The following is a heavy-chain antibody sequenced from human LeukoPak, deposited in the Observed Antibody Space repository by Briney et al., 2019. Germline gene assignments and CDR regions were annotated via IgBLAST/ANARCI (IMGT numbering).Heavy chain of an antibody. D-gene: IGHD5-24*01. Sequence: GGSLRLSCAASGFTFSSYGMHWVRQAPGKGLEWVAVISYDGSNKYYADSVKGRFTISRDNSKNTLYLQMNSLRAEDTAVYYCAKDRSVEMATNCFDYWGQGTLVTVSS. CDR1: GFTFSSYG. CDR2: ISYDGSNK. CDR3: AKDRSVEMATNCFDY. V-gene: IGHV3-30*18. J-gene: IGHJ4*02.